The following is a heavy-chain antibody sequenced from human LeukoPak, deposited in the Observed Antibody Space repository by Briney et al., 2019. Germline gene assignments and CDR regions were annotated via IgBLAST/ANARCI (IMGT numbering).Heavy chain of an antibody. CDR1: GYTFTSYD. CDR3: AKPRGGCSSTSCTSGGYYFDY. Sequence: ASVKVSCKASGYTFTSYDINWVRQATGQGLEWMGWMNPNSGNTGYAQKFQGRVTITRNTSISTAYMELSSLRSEDTAVYYCAKPRGGCSSTSCTSGGYYFDYWGQGTLVTVSS. D-gene: IGHD2-2*01. CDR2: MNPNSGNT. V-gene: IGHV1-8*03. J-gene: IGHJ4*02.